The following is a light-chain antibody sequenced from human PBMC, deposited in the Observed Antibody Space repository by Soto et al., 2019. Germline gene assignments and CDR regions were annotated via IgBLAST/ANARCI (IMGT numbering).Light chain of an antibody. V-gene: IGKV3-20*01. CDR3: HQYAFSPLT. CDR2: NAY. J-gene: IGKJ2*01. CDR1: QSVDDNS. Sequence: EIGLTQSPGTLSLSPGERATLYCSASQSVDDNSLALFHQKRGQAPRLLIYNAYTRATGIPDKFSGSGSGTDFTLTISRLEPGDSAVYYCHQYAFSPLTFVQGTHLVLK.